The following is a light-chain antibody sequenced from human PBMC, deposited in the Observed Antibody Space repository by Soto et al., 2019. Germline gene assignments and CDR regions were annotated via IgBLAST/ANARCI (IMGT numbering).Light chain of an antibody. J-gene: IGLJ3*02. Sequence: QSVLTQPPSASGTPGQWVTISCSGSSSNIGSNYVYWYQQLPGTAPKLLIYRNNHRPSGVPDRFSGSKSGTSASLAISGLRSEDEADYYCAAWDDSLSGWVFGGGTKLTVL. CDR2: RNN. CDR1: SSNIGSNY. V-gene: IGLV1-47*01. CDR3: AAWDDSLSGWV.